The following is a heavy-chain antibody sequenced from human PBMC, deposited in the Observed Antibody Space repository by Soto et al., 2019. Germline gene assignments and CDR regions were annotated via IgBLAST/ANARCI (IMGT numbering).Heavy chain of an antibody. V-gene: IGHV5-51*03. CDR2: IYPGDSDT. D-gene: IGHD2-2*01. CDR1: GSSFTSYW. CDR3: ARGSCTTTICHTCFDP. Sequence: GESLQISWGCVGSSFTSYWVGCVVQMPRKGLEGRVIIYPGDSDTRSSPSFQGHVTISADTSLTTAYLQWSSLKASDTAMSYPARGSCTTTICHTCFDPWGQGTLVTFSS. J-gene: IGHJ5*02.